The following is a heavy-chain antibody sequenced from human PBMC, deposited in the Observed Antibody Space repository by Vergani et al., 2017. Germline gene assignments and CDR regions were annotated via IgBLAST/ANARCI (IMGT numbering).Heavy chain of an antibody. J-gene: IGHJ2*01. V-gene: IGHV1-69*14. Sequence: QVQLVQSGAEVKKPGSSMKVSCKASGGTFSSYAISWVRQAPGQGLEWMGRIIPIFGTANYAQKFQGRVTITADKSTSTAYMELSSLRSEDTAVYYCARDIFSAPGTRYFDLWGRGTLVTVSS. D-gene: IGHD1-14*01. CDR3: ARDIFSAPGTRYFDL. CDR1: GGTFSSYA. CDR2: IIPIFGTA.